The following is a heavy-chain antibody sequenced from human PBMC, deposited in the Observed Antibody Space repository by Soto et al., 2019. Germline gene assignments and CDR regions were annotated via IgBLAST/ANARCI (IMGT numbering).Heavy chain of an antibody. CDR1: GYTFTGYY. CDR2: INPNSGGT. V-gene: IGHV1-2*02. CDR3: ARGRFTPFDGDV. Sequence: ASVKVSCKASGYTFTGYYMHWVRQAPGQGLEWMGWINPNSGGTNYAQKFQGRVTITRDTSTSTAYMELSSLRSDDTAVYYCARGRFTPFDGDVWGQGTTVTVSS. J-gene: IGHJ6*02.